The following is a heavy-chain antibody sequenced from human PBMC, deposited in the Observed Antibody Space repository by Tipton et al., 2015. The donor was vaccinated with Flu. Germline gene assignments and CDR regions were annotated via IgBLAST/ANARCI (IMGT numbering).Heavy chain of an antibody. V-gene: IGHV4-4*07. CDR1: GASISTYY. Sequence: TLSLTCTVSGASISTYYWSWIRQPAGKGLEWIGRLYHNGTINYNPSLKSRVTMSVDRSKNQISLMLSSVTAADTAVYYCARDVAAIPAAIRDWGQGTLVTVSS. CDR3: ARDVAAIPAAIRD. CDR2: LYHNGTI. J-gene: IGHJ4*02. D-gene: IGHD2-2*01.